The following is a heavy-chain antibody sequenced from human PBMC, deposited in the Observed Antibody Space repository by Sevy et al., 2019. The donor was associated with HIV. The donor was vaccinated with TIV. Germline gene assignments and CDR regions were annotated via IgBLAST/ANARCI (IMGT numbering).Heavy chain of an antibody. CDR2: INSDGSST. J-gene: IGHJ4*02. CDR1: GFTFSSYW. D-gene: IGHD3-22*01. V-gene: IGHV3-74*01. Sequence: GGSLRLSCAASGFTFSSYWMHWVRQAPGKGLVWVSRINSDGSSTSYADSVKGRFTISRDNAKNTLYLQMNSLRAEDTAVYYCARENYDSSGYYYIGYWGQGTLVTVS. CDR3: ARENYDSSGYYYIGY.